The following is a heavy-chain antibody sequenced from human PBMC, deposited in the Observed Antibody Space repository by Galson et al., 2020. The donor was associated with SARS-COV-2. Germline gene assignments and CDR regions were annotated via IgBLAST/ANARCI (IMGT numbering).Heavy chain of an antibody. Sequence: TGGSLRLSCAASGFTFSDYYMSWIRQAPGKGLEWVAYISNTGRTMYYADSVKGRFTISRDNAKNSHFLQMNSLRAEDTAVYYCARDRRAMGGMDYWGQGTLVTVSS. CDR1: GFTFSDYY. J-gene: IGHJ4*02. CDR3: ARDRRAMGGMDY. V-gene: IGHV3-11*01. CDR2: ISNTGRTM. D-gene: IGHD5-18*01.